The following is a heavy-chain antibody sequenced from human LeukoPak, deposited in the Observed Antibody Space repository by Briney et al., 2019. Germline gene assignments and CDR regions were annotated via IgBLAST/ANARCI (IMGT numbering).Heavy chain of an antibody. J-gene: IGHJ4*02. CDR3: ARAHTSSWYMDY. D-gene: IGHD6-13*01. CDR2: IYSSGST. V-gene: IGHV4-59*01. Sequence: SETLSLTCSVSGASISGYYWSWIRQPPGKGLEWIGYIYSSGSTTYNPSLKSRVTMSVDTSENHISLKVRSVTAADTALYYCARAHTSSWYMDYWGQGTPVTASS. CDR1: GASISGYY.